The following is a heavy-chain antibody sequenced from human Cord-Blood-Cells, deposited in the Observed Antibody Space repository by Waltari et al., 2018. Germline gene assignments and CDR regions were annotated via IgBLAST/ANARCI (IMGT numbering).Heavy chain of an antibody. CDR1: GYSISSGYY. CDR2: IYHSGST. J-gene: IGHJ3*02. Sequence: QVQLQESGPGLVKPSETLSLTCTVSGYSISSGYYWGWIRQPPGKGLEWIGSIYHSGSTCYNPSLKSRVTISVDTSKNQFSLKLSSVTAADTAVYYCARGGKGDAFDIWGQGTMVTVSS. D-gene: IGHD3-16*01. CDR3: ARGGKGDAFDI. V-gene: IGHV4-38-2*02.